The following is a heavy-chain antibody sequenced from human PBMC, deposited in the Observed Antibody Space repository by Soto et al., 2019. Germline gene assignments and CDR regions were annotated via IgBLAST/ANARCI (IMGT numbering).Heavy chain of an antibody. CDR1: GFTFSNYW. D-gene: IGHD4-17*01. CDR3: ARGTVAPGLDY. CDR2: INEDGSDK. J-gene: IGHJ4*02. V-gene: IGHV3-7*01. Sequence: GGSLRLSCAASGFTFSNYWMNWVRQAPWKGLEWVANINEDGSDKYYLDSLKGRFTISRDNTKNLVYLQMNSLRVEDMAIYYCARGTVAPGLDYWGQGA.